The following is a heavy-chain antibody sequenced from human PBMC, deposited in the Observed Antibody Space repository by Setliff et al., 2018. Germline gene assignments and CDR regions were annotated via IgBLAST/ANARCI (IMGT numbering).Heavy chain of an antibody. CDR1: GFTVSSNY. Sequence: TGGSLRLSCAASGFTVSSNYMSWVRQAPGKGLEWVSVIYRGGSTYYADSVKGRFTISRDNSKNTLYLQMNSLRAEDTAVYYCARGSVAGINDAFDIWGQGTMVTVSS. J-gene: IGHJ3*02. CDR3: ARGSVAGINDAFDI. D-gene: IGHD6-19*01. V-gene: IGHV3-53*01. CDR2: IYRGGST.